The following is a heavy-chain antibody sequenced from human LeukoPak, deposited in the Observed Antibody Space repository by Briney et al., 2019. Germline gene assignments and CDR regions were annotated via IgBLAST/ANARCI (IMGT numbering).Heavy chain of an antibody. J-gene: IGHJ5*02. Sequence: SETLSLTCTVSAGFVSNSNYYWSWIRQPPGKGLEWIGEINHTGSTSYNPSLKSRVTISVDTPKNQFSLKLNSVTAADTAVYYCARGTYNWNVDTFDPWGQGTLVTVSS. D-gene: IGHD1-20*01. CDR2: INHTGST. CDR3: ARGTYNWNVDTFDP. CDR1: AGFVSNSNYY. V-gene: IGHV4-39*07.